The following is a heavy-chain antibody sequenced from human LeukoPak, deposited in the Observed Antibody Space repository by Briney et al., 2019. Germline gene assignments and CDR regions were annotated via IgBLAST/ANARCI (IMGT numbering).Heavy chain of an antibody. D-gene: IGHD2-2*01. CDR1: GDSVSSNSGA. CDR3: ARRLTQYDCFDP. Sequence: SQTLSLTCAISGDSVSSNSGAWNWIRQSPSRGLEWLGRTYYRSTWYNDYAVSVRGRITVNPDTSKNQFSLHLNSVTPEDTAVYYCARRLTQYDCFDPWGQGILVTVSS. CDR2: TYYRSTWYN. J-gene: IGHJ5*02. V-gene: IGHV6-1*01.